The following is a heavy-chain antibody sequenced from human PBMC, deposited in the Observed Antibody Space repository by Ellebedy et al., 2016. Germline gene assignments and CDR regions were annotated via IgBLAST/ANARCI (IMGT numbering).Heavy chain of an antibody. CDR1: GFTFSGSA. CDR2: IRNKANSYVT. CDR3: SRHLFSPNPFDY. J-gene: IGHJ4*02. V-gene: IGHV3-73*01. Sequence: GESLKISXAASGFTFSGSAMHWVRQASGKGLEWVGRIRNKANSYVTAYAASVKGRFTISRDDSKNTAYLQMNSLKTEDTAVYYCSRHLFSPNPFDYWGQGILVTVSS.